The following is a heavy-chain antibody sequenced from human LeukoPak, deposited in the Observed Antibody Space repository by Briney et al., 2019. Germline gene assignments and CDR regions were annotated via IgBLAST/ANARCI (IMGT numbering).Heavy chain of an antibody. J-gene: IGHJ4*02. D-gene: IGHD2-21*01. CDR2: ITHRGST. CDR1: GGPFSGYY. CDR3: ARGPSDLDS. Sequence: PSETLSLTCAVYGGPFSGYYWSWIRQPSGHGLEWIGEITHRGSTNYNPSLNIRVTISIYTAKSQFSLKMSPVTAADTAVYYCARGPSDLDSWGQGTLVTVSS. V-gene: IGHV4-34*01.